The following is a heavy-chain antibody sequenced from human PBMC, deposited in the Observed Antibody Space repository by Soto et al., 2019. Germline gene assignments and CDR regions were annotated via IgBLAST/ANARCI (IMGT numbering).Heavy chain of an antibody. V-gene: IGHV4-39*01. CDR2: SYYSGTT. D-gene: IGHD3-9*01. J-gene: IGHJ5*02. CDR1: GASISVHSYY. CDR3: TRRYNRNDNYFDP. Sequence: SETLSLTCTVSGASISVHSYYWTWIRQPPGKGLEWIGSSYYSGTTYFNPSLKSRATISVDTSKNQFSLRLTSVTAADTAIYYCTRRYNRNDNYFDPWGPGALVTVSS.